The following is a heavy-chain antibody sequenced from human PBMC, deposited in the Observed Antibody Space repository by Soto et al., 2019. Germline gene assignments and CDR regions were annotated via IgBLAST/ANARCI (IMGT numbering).Heavy chain of an antibody. CDR2: ISSSSSYT. D-gene: IGHD6-19*01. CDR3: ARDKAVAGTLGWFDP. CDR1: GFTFSDYY. J-gene: IGHJ5*02. V-gene: IGHV3-11*06. Sequence: GGSLRLSCAAPGFTFSDYYMSWIRQAPGKGLEWVSYISSSSSYTNYADSVKGRFTISRDNAKNSLYLQMNSLRAEDTAVYYCARDKAVAGTLGWFDPWGQGTLVTVS.